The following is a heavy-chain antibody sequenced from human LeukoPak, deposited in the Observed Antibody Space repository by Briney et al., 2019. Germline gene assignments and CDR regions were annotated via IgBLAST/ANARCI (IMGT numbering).Heavy chain of an antibody. D-gene: IGHD6-13*01. CDR1: GFTFSSYW. CDR2: IKQDGSEK. J-gene: IGHJ5*02. Sequence: PGGSLRLSCAASGFTFSSYWMSWVRQAPGKGLEWVANIKQDGSEKYYVDSVKGRFTISRDNAKNSLYLQMNSLRAEDTAVYYCAREPPIAAAVTWFDPWGQGTLVTVSS. V-gene: IGHV3-7*01. CDR3: AREPPIAAAVTWFDP.